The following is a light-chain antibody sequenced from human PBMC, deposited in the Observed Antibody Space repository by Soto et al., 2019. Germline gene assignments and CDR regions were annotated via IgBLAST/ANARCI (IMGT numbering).Light chain of an antibody. CDR2: AAS. V-gene: IGKV3-20*01. CDR3: QQYGTSPPWT. Sequence: EIVLTQSPGTLPLSPGERATLSCRASQRVSSSYLAWYQQKVGQAPRLLIYAASSRATGVPDRFSGSGSGTDFTLAISSLEPEDFAVYYCQQYGTSPPWTFGQGTKVEV. CDR1: QRVSSSY. J-gene: IGKJ1*01.